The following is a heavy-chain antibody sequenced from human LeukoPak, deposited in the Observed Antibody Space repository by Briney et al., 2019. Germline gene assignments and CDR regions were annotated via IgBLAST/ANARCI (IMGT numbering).Heavy chain of an antibody. CDR1: GSTFSSYA. V-gene: IGHV3-23*01. CDR2: ISASGGST. Sequence: GGSLRLSCAASGSTFSSYAMNWVRQAPGKGLEWVSGISASGGSTYYADSVKGRFTISRDNSKNTLYLQMNSLRAEDTAIYYCAKDATTVVTFFDYWGQGTLVTVSS. CDR3: AKDATTVVTFFDY. J-gene: IGHJ4*02. D-gene: IGHD4-23*01.